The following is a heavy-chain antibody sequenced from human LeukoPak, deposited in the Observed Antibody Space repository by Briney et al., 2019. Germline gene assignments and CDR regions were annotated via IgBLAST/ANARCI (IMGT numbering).Heavy chain of an antibody. V-gene: IGHV4-59*01. Sequence: SETLSLTCTVSGGSISSYYWSWIRQPPGKGLEWIGFVHSSGSTYPNPSLKSRITMSVDTSKNQFSLKLTSVTAADTAVYYCARLNGYNYIFDYWGQGTLVTVSS. CDR1: GGSISSYY. CDR3: ARLNGYNYIFDY. J-gene: IGHJ4*02. D-gene: IGHD5-24*01. CDR2: VHSSGST.